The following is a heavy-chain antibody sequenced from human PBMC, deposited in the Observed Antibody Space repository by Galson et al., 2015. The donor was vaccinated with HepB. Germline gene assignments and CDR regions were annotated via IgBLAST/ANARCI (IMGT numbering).Heavy chain of an antibody. V-gene: IGHV3-11*05. D-gene: IGHD2-15*01. Sequence: SLRLSCAASGFTFSDYYMSWIRQAPGKGLEWVSYISSSSSYTNYADSVKGRFTISRDNAKNSLYLQMNSLRAEDTAVYYCARVGGGYCSGGSCSPDYWGQGTLVTVSS. CDR1: GFTFSDYY. CDR2: ISSSSSYT. CDR3: ARVGGGYCSGGSCSPDY. J-gene: IGHJ4*02.